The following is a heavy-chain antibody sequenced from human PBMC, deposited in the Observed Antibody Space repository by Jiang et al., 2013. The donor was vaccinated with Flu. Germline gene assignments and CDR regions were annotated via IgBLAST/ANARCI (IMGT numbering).Heavy chain of an antibody. D-gene: IGHD1-26*01. CDR3: ARGIIVGATYLDY. CDR2: IYYSGST. J-gene: IGHJ4*02. V-gene: IGHV4-59*01. Sequence: KPSETLSLTCTVSGGSISSYYWSWIRQPPGKGLEWIGYIYYSGSTNYNPSLKSRVTISVDTSKNQFSLKLSSVTAADTAVYYCARGIIVGATYLDYWGQGTLVTVSS. CDR1: GGSISSYY.